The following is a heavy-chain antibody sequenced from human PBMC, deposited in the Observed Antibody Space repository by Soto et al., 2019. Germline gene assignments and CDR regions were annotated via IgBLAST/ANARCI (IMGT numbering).Heavy chain of an antibody. Sequence: QVQLVQSGAEVKTPGSSVKVSCKASGGTFSNYFFSWLRRAPGQGLEWMGGVFPIFGTVNYAQKFQGRVTIAADESTSTGYMELTSLTSEDTAVYFCARILEFRDGYISHFDYWGQGTLVTVSS. CDR1: GGTFSNYF. CDR2: VFPIFGTV. V-gene: IGHV1-69*01. CDR3: ARILEFRDGYISHFDY. J-gene: IGHJ4*02. D-gene: IGHD5-18*01.